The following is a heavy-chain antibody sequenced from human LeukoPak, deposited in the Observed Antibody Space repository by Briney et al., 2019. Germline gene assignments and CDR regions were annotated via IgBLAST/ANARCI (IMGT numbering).Heavy chain of an antibody. Sequence: PGGSLRLSCAASGFTFSTYWMSWVRQAPGKGLEWVANIKQDGSEKYYGDSLKGRFTISRDNAKNSLYLQMNSLRAEDTAVYYCARDFVAAAGRYDYWGQGTLVTVSS. CDR2: IKQDGSEK. D-gene: IGHD6-13*01. CDR3: ARDFVAAAGRYDY. CDR1: GFTFSTYW. J-gene: IGHJ4*02. V-gene: IGHV3-7*01.